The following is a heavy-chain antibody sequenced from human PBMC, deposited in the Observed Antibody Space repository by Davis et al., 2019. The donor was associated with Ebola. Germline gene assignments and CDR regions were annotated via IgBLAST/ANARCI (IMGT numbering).Heavy chain of an antibody. D-gene: IGHD3-22*01. J-gene: IGHJ4*02. Sequence: PGGSLRLSCAASGFIFRDFDMNWVRQAPGKGLEWVSHIDYSATSTHYADSVRGRFTISRDSAKNLLYLQMNSLRDEDTAVYYCAREGDDSSGFAFDHWGQGTLVTVSS. CDR2: IDYSATST. CDR3: AREGDDSSGFAFDH. CDR1: GFIFRDFD. V-gene: IGHV3-48*03.